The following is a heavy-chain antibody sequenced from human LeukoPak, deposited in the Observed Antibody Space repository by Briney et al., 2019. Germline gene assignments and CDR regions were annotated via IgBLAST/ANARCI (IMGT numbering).Heavy chain of an antibody. CDR2: IRSSASPI. V-gene: IGHV3-48*03. CDR3: AELGITMIGGV. J-gene: IGHJ6*04. D-gene: IGHD3-10*02. CDR1: GFTFSSYE. Sequence: GGSLRLSCAASGFTFSSYEMNWVRQAPGKGLEWVSYIRSSASPIYYADSVKGRFTISRDNAKKSLYLQMNSLRAEDTAVYYCAELGITMIGGVWGKGTTVTISS.